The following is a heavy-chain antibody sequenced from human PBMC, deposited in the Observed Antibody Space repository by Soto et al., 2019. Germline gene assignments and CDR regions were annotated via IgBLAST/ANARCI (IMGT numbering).Heavy chain of an antibody. CDR3: ASLAATDAVYFHF. J-gene: IGHJ4*01. V-gene: IGHV3-30-3*01. CDR2: ISYDGSNK. D-gene: IGHD2-15*01. Sequence: QVQLVESGGGVDQPGRSLRLSCAASGFTFSSYAMHWVRQAPGKGLEWVAVISYDGSNKYYADSVKGRFTISRDNSKNPLYLQMNSLRAQDTAVYFCASLAATDAVYFHFWCHVTLLAVSS. CDR1: GFTFSSYA.